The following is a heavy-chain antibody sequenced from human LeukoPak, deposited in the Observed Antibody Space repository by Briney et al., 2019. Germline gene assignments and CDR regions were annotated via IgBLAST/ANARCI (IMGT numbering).Heavy chain of an antibody. D-gene: IGHD6-19*01. CDR3: ARPGIAVAGTED. V-gene: IGHV1-2*02. Sequence: ASVKVSCKASGYTFTGYYMHWVRQAPGQGLEWMGWINPNSGGTNYAQKFQGRVTMTRDTSISTAYMELSRLRPDDTAVYYCARPGIAVAGTEDWGQGTLVTVSS. CDR1: GYTFTGYY. CDR2: INPNSGGT. J-gene: IGHJ4*02.